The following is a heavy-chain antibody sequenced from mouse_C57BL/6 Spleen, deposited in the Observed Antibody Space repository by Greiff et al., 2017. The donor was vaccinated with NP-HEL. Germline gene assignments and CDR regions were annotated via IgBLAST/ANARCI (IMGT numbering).Heavy chain of an antibody. D-gene: IGHD3-2*02. Sequence: EVQLVESGGDLVKPGGSLKLSCAASGFTFSSYGMSWVRQTPDKRLEWVATISSGGSYTYYPDSVKGRFTISRDNAKNTLYLQMSSLKSEDTAMYYCARQLRLPYYFDYWGQGTTLTVSS. V-gene: IGHV5-6*01. J-gene: IGHJ2*01. CDR2: ISSGGSYT. CDR1: GFTFSSYG. CDR3: ARQLRLPYYFDY.